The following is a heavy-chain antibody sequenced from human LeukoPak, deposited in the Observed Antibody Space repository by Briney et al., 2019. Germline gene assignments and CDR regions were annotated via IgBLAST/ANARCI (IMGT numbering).Heavy chain of an antibody. CDR1: GGSISSYY. J-gene: IGHJ4*02. Sequence: SETLSLTCTVSGGSISSYYWSWIRQPPGKGLEWIGYIYYSGSTNYNPSLKSRVTISVDTSKNQFSLELSSVTAADTAVYYCARHAVLLWFGDWGQGTLVTVSS. D-gene: IGHD3-10*01. V-gene: IGHV4-59*08. CDR3: ARHAVLLWFGD. CDR2: IYYSGST.